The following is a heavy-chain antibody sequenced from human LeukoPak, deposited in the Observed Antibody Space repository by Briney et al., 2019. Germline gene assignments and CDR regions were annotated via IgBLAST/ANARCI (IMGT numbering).Heavy chain of an antibody. V-gene: IGHV3-48*03. Sequence: PGGSLRLSCATSGFPFSDYEMNWVRQAPGKGLEWVSYISTSGSTKHYAEPVKGRFTISRDNTKNSLYLQMNSLSAEDTGIYYCAREAGDLSFYWGQGTVIIVSS. CDR1: GFPFSDYE. D-gene: IGHD3-16*02. CDR3: AREAGDLSFY. J-gene: IGHJ4*02. CDR2: ISTSGSTK.